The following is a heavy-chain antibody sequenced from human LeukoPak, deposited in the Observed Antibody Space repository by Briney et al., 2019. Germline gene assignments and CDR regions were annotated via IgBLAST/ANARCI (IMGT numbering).Heavy chain of an antibody. CDR1: GGSFSGYY. D-gene: IGHD3-22*01. CDR2: VNHSGST. V-gene: IGHV4-34*01. J-gene: IGHJ4*02. Sequence: SETLSLTCAVYGGSFSGYYWSWIRQPPGKGLEWIGEVNHSGSTNYNPSLKSRVTISVDTSKNQFSLKLSFVTAADTAVYYCARGPYYDSSGYYGLWGQGTLVTVSS. CDR3: ARGPYYDSSGYYGL.